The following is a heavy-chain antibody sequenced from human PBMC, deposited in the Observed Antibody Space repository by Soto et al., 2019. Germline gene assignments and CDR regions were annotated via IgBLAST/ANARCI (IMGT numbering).Heavy chain of an antibody. V-gene: IGHV4-34*01. Sequence: SETLSLTCAVYGGSFSGYYWSWIRQPPGKGLEWIGEINHSGSTNYNPSLKSRVTISVDTSKNRFSLKLSSVTAADTAVYYCARWTWNCSGGSCYLPFDYWGQGTLVTVSS. CDR1: GGSFSGYY. CDR2: INHSGST. D-gene: IGHD2-15*01. J-gene: IGHJ4*02. CDR3: ARWTWNCSGGSCYLPFDY.